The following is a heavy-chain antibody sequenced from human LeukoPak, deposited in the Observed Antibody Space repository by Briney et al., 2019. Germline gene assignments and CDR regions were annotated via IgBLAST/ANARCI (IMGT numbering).Heavy chain of an antibody. J-gene: IGHJ4*02. CDR2: ISSDGSNT. CDR1: GFTFSNYG. Sequence: PGGSLRLSCAASGFTFSNYGMHWVRQAPGKGLEWVAVISSDGSNTYYADSVKGRFTISRDNSKNMLFLQMNSLRAEDTAVYYCAKDGLWFGDLTYFDYWGQGTLVTVSS. CDR3: AKDGLWFGDLTYFDY. D-gene: IGHD3-10*01. V-gene: IGHV3-30*18.